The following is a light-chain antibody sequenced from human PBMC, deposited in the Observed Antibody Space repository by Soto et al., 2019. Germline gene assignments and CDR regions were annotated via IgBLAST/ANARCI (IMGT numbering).Light chain of an antibody. CDR1: QSISSW. Sequence: DIQMTQSPSTLSASVGDRVTITCRASQSISSWLAWYQQKPGKAPKLLIYDASSLESGVPSRFSGSGSGTEFTLTISSLQPDDFATYYCQQYIMRTFGQGTKVDIK. J-gene: IGKJ1*01. CDR2: DAS. V-gene: IGKV1-5*01. CDR3: QQYIMRT.